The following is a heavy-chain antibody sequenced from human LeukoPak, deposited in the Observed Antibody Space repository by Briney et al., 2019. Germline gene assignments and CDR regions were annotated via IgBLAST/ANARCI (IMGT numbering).Heavy chain of an antibody. CDR2: ISTYNGNT. CDR1: GYTFTIYG. V-gene: IGHV1-18*01. Sequence: ASVKVSCKASGYTFTIYGITWVRQAPGQGVEWMGWISTYNGNTNYAQKLQGRVTMTTDTSTSTAYMELRSLRSDDTAVYYCARDTVTMVRGDHTELDYWGQGTLVTVSS. CDR3: ARDTVTMVRGDHTELDY. D-gene: IGHD3-10*01. J-gene: IGHJ4*02.